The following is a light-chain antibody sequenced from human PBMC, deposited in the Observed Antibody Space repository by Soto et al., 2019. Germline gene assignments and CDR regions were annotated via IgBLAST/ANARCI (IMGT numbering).Light chain of an antibody. Sequence: EIVLTQSPDTLSLSPGERATLSCTASQTVTSSQLAWYQQKPGQAPRLLIYGASTRATGIPARFSGSGSGTEFTLTISSLEPEDFAVYYCQQRSNWPRTFGQGTKVDIK. J-gene: IGKJ1*01. V-gene: IGKV3-11*01. CDR2: GAS. CDR1: QTVTSSQ. CDR3: QQRSNWPRT.